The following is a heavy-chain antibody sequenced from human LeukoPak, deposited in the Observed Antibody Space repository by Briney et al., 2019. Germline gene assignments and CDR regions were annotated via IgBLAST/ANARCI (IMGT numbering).Heavy chain of an antibody. CDR2: INHSGST. J-gene: IGHJ3*02. V-gene: IGHV4-61*05. Sequence: PSETLSLTCTVSGGSISSSSYYWGWIRQPAGKGLEWIGEINHSGSTNYNPSLKSRVTIAVDTSKNQFSLKLSSVTAADTAVYYCARPILLWFGETHGAFDIWGQGTMVTVSS. D-gene: IGHD3-10*01. CDR3: ARPILLWFGETHGAFDI. CDR1: GGSISSSSYY.